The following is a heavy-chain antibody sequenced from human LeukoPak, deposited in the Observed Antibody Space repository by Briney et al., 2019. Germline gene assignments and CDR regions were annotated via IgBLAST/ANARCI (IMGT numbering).Heavy chain of an antibody. V-gene: IGHV1-2*02. D-gene: IGHD1-26*01. CDR3: ARGSGNYLFDY. J-gene: IGHJ4*02. CDR2: INPNTGDT. Sequence: GASVKVSCKASGYTFTAYYIQWLRQAPGQGLEWMGWINPNTGDTDYAQKFQVRVTVTRDTSISTSYMELSSLRSDDTAVYYCARGSGNYLFDYWGQGTLLTVSS. CDR1: GYTFTAYY.